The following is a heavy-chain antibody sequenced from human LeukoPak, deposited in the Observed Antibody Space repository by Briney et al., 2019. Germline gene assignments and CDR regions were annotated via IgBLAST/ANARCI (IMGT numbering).Heavy chain of an antibody. CDR2: ISYDGSNK. Sequence: GRSLRLSCAASGFTFSSYAMHWVRQAPGKGLEWVAVISYDGSNKYYADSMKGRFTISRDNSKNTLYLQMNSLRAEDTAVYYCARDPYYYDSSGYSDYWGQGTLVTVSS. CDR1: GFTFSSYA. J-gene: IGHJ4*02. V-gene: IGHV3-30-3*01. D-gene: IGHD3-22*01. CDR3: ARDPYYYDSSGYSDY.